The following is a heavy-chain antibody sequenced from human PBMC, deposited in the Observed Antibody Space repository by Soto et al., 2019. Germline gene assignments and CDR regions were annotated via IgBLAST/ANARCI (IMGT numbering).Heavy chain of an antibody. D-gene: IGHD5-12*01. CDR2: IIPIFGTA. CDR3: ARGRVRRDGYNWNWNFDL. Sequence: QVQLVQSGAEVKKPGSSVKVSCKASGGTFSSYAISWVRQAPGQGLEWMGGIIPIFGTANYAQKFQGRVTITADKSTSTAYMELSSLRSEDTAVYYCARGRVRRDGYNWNWNFDLWGRGTLVTVSS. CDR1: GGTFSSYA. V-gene: IGHV1-69*06. J-gene: IGHJ2*01.